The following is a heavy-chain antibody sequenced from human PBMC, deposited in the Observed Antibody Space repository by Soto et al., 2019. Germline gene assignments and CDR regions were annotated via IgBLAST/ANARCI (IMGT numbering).Heavy chain of an antibody. CDR1: GYTFTSYA. CDR2: INAGNGNT. J-gene: IGHJ4*02. D-gene: IGHD3-22*01. V-gene: IGHV1-3*01. Sequence: ASVKVSCKASGYTFTSYAMHWVRQAPGQRLEWMGWINAGNGNTKYSQKFQGRVTITRDTSASTAYMELSSLRSEDTAVYYCARDQGPPGYYDSSGYPDYWGQGTLVTVS. CDR3: ARDQGPPGYYDSSGYPDY.